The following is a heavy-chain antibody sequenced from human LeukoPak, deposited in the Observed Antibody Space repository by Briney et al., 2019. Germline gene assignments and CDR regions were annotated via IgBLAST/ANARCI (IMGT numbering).Heavy chain of an antibody. CDR2: INHNGST. D-gene: IGHD6-13*01. Sequence: SETLSLTCAVYGGSFSGYYWSWIRQPPGKGLEWIGEINHNGSTNYNPSLKSRVTISVDTSKNQFSLKLSSVTAADTAVYYCARAGYRAYYFDYWGQGTLVTVSS. CDR1: GGSFSGYY. J-gene: IGHJ4*02. V-gene: IGHV4-34*01. CDR3: ARAGYRAYYFDY.